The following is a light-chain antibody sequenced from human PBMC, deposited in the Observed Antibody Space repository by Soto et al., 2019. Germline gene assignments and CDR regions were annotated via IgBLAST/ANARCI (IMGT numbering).Light chain of an antibody. Sequence: EIVLTQSPGTLSLSPGERATVFCRASQGVDSSSLAWFQQKPGQAPRLLIYGASRRATGVPDRVSGSGSGTDFTLTITRLEPEEFAVYSCHQYDSSSCTFGQGAKGAI. CDR2: GAS. J-gene: IGKJ1*01. V-gene: IGKV3-20*01. CDR3: HQYDSSSCT. CDR1: QGVDSSS.